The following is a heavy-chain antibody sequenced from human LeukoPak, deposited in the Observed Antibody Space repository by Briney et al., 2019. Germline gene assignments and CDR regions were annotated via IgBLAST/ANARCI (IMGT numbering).Heavy chain of an antibody. D-gene: IGHD5-12*01. V-gene: IGHV3-30*02. CDR2: IRYDGSNK. Sequence: GGSLRLSCAASGFAFRSYGIHWVRQAPGKGLEWVAFIRYDGSNKYYADSVKGRFTISRDNSKNTLFLQMNSLRPEDTAVYYCAKDATPYGYSGYESDYWGQGTLVTVSS. CDR1: GFAFRSYG. CDR3: AKDATPYGYSGYESDY. J-gene: IGHJ4*02.